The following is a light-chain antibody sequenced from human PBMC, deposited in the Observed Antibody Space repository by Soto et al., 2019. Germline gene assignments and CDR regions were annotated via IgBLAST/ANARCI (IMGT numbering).Light chain of an antibody. CDR3: QQYGTPLWT. Sequence: EVVLTQSPGTLSLSPGEGATLSCRASQSVSSGYLAWYQQKPGQAPRLLIYGASTRATGIPGRFSGSGSGTDFTLTISRLEPEDFAVYYCQQYGTPLWTFGQGTKVEI. CDR2: GAS. V-gene: IGKV3-20*01. J-gene: IGKJ1*01. CDR1: QSVSSGY.